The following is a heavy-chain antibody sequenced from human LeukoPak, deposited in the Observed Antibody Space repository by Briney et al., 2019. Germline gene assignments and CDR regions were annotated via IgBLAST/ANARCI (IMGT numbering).Heavy chain of an antibody. CDR3: TREYGFMTTVFHAFDI. Sequence: SETLSLTCTFSGGSISSYYWSWIRQPPGKGLEWIGSVYYSGNTYYNSSLKSRVTISVDTSKNQFSLKLSSVTAADTAIYYCTREYGFMTTVFHAFDIWGQGTMVTVSS. V-gene: IGHV4-39*07. CDR2: VYYSGNT. CDR1: GGSISSYY. J-gene: IGHJ3*02. D-gene: IGHD4-17*01.